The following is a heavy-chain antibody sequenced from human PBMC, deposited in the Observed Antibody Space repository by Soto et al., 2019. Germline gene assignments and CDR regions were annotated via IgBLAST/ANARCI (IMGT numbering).Heavy chain of an antibody. CDR2: ITAGNGYT. D-gene: IGHD2-21*02. Sequence: QVQVVQSGAELHQPGSSVKVSCKTSGYTFTASAIHWTRQAPGQRLEWMADITAGNGYTRYSQKFQGRVTITRDTSASTVFMAVRSLDSEDTAIYYCASAPCGGDCFLIRSWGKGALVTVSS. J-gene: IGHJ5*02. CDR3: ASAPCGGDCFLIRS. CDR1: GYTFTASA. V-gene: IGHV1-3*01.